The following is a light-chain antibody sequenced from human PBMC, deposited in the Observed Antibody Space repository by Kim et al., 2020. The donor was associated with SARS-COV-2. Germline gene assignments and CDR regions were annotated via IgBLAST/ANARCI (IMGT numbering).Light chain of an antibody. Sequence: FTIARTGSSSNIGAGYAVHWYQQIPGTAPQLLISGNSNRPSGVPDRFSGSKSGTSASLAITGLQAEDEADYYCQSYDSSLSGSRVFGGGTQLTVL. J-gene: IGLJ2*01. CDR2: GNS. CDR1: SSNIGAGYA. CDR3: QSYDSSLSGSRV. V-gene: IGLV1-40*01.